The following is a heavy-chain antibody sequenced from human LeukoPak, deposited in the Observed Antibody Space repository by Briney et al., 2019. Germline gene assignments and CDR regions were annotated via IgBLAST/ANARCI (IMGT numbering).Heavy chain of an antibody. CDR1: GGSISSSSYY. Sequence: SETLSLTCTVSGGSISSSSYYWGWVRQPPGKGLEWIASIYYNGVTYYNPSLKSRVTISVDTSKNQFSLKLSSVTAADTAVYYCARLSRYSSSSGWGYCSGGSCYSLPPERTDFDYWGQGTLVTVS. CDR3: ARLSRYSSSSGWGYCSGGSCYSLPPERTDFDY. D-gene: IGHD2-15*01. J-gene: IGHJ4*02. V-gene: IGHV4-39*07. CDR2: IYYNGVT.